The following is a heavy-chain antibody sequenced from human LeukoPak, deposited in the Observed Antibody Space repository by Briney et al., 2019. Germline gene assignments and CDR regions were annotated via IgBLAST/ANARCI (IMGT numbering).Heavy chain of an antibody. D-gene: IGHD2-2*01. CDR1: GFTFNNYA. CDR3: AKVRYVDY. Sequence: GGSLRLSCAASGFTFNNYAMSWVRQAPGKGLEGVSAISGSGDRAFYADSVKGRFTISRDNSKNTLYLQVNSLRAEDTAVYYCAKVRYVDYWGQGTLVTVSS. CDR2: ISGSGDRA. V-gene: IGHV3-23*01. J-gene: IGHJ4*02.